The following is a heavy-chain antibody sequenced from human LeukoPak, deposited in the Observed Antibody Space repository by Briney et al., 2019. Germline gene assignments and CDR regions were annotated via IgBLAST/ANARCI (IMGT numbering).Heavy chain of an antibody. J-gene: IGHJ6*02. Sequence: SETLSLTCTVSGGSISSSSYYWGWIRQPPGKGLEWIGSIYYSGSTYYNPSLKSRVTISVDTSKNQFPLKLSSVTAADTAVYYCASLTSSSGYSIYYYYGMDVWGQGTTVTVSS. CDR1: GGSISSSSYY. CDR3: ASLTSSSGYSIYYYYGMDV. V-gene: IGHV4-39*01. CDR2: IYYSGST. D-gene: IGHD3-22*01.